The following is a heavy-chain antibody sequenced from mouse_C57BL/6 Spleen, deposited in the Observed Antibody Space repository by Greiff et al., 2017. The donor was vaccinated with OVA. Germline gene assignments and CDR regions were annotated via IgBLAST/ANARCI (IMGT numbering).Heavy chain of an antibody. D-gene: IGHD2-1*01. J-gene: IGHJ2*01. CDR3: ARCHYGNYYYFDY. CDR2: IYPGDGDT. Sequence: QVQLKESGPELVKPGASVKISCKASGYAFSSSWMNWVKQRPGKGLEWIGRIYPGDGDTNYNGKFKGKATLTADKSSSTAYMQLSSLTSEDSAVYFCARCHYGNYYYFDYWGQGTTLTVSS. V-gene: IGHV1-82*01. CDR1: GYAFSSSW.